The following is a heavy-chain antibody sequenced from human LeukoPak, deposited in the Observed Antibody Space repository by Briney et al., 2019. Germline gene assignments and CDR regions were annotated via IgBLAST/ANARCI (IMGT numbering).Heavy chain of an antibody. CDR2: ISGSGSTI. CDR1: GFTFSNYG. V-gene: IGHV3-48*04. Sequence: GGSLRLSCAASGFTFSNYGMNWVRQAPGKGLEWVSGISGSGSTIYYADSVKGRFTISRDNAKNSLYLQMNSLRAEDTAVYYCARGPRYQGYFDYWGQGTLVTVSS. CDR3: ARGPRYQGYFDY. D-gene: IGHD2-2*01. J-gene: IGHJ4*02.